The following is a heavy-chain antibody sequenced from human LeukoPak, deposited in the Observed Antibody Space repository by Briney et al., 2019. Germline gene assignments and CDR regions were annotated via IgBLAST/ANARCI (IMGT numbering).Heavy chain of an antibody. CDR2: IKQDGSEK. CDR1: GFSFRSYW. J-gene: IGHJ4*02. V-gene: IGHV3-7*02. D-gene: IGHD1-1*01. CDR3: VSTATFDY. Sequence: GGSLRLSCAASGFSFRSYWMSWVRQAPREGLEWVANIKQDGSEKYYVDSVKGRFTISRDNAKNSLSLQMDSLRAEDAAVYYCVSTATFDYWGQGSLVTVSS.